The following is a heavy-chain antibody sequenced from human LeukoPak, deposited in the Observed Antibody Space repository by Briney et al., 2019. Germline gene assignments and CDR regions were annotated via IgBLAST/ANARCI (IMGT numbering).Heavy chain of an antibody. J-gene: IGHJ1*01. Sequence: ASVKVSCKASGYTFTSYDINWVRQATGQGLEWMGWMNPNSGNTGYAQKFQGRVTMTRNTSISAAYMELSSLRSEDTGVYYCARGSLRGYYSFDWGEETLVTVSS. V-gene: IGHV1-8*01. D-gene: IGHD3-22*01. CDR1: GYTFTSYD. CDR3: ARGSLRGYYSFD. CDR2: MNPNSGNT.